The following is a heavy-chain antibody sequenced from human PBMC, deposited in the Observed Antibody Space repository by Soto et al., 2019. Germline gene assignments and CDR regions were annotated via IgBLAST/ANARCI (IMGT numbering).Heavy chain of an antibody. J-gene: IGHJ3*02. CDR3: ASPQYYYADGPYPWDGFDI. CDR1: GYSFTSYW. D-gene: IGHD3-10*01. Sequence: GESLKISCKGSGYSFTSYWISWVRQMPGKGLEWMGRIDPSDSYTNYSPSFQGHVTISADKSISTAYLQWSSLKASDTAMYYCASPQYYYADGPYPWDGFDIWGQGTMVTVSS. V-gene: IGHV5-10-1*01. CDR2: IDPSDSYT.